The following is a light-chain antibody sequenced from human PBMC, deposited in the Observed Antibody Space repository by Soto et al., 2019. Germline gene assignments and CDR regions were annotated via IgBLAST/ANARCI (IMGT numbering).Light chain of an antibody. V-gene: IGKV3-11*01. J-gene: IGKJ5*01. CDR2: VAS. Sequence: EIVLTQSPDTLSLSPGERATLSCRASQSVGSSLAWYQRKPGQAPRLLIYVASNRATGIPARFSGSGSGTDFTLTISSLEPEDFAVYYCQQRGNWPLTFGQGTRLEIK. CDR1: QSVGSS. CDR3: QQRGNWPLT.